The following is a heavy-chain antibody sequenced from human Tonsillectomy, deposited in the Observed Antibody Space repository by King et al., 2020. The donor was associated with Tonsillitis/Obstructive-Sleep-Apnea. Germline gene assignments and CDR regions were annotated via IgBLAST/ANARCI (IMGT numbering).Heavy chain of an antibody. CDR2: INHSGST. J-gene: IGHJ6*03. CDR3: ARGRGYDFLSGYYSPPRMPNYYYYYMDV. V-gene: IGHV4-34*01. CDR1: GGSFSGYY. Sequence: QVQLQQWGAGLLKPSETLSLTCAVYGGSFSGYYWSWIRQPPGKGLEWIGEINHSGSTNYNPSPKSRATISVDTSKNKFSLKLSSVTAADTAVQYFARGRGYDFLSGYYSPPRMPNYYYYYMDVWGKGTTVTVSS. D-gene: IGHD3-3*01.